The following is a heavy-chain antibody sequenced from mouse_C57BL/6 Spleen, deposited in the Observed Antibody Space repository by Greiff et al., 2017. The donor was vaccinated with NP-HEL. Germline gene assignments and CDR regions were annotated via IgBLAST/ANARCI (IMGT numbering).Heavy chain of an antibody. D-gene: IGHD3-2*02. J-gene: IGHJ3*01. CDR2: IYPGDGDT. V-gene: IGHV1-82*01. CDR1: GYAFSSSW. CDR3: ARWAQATPFAY. Sequence: VKLMESGPELVKPGASVKISCQASGYAFSSSWMNWVKQRPGKGLEWIGRIYPGDGDTNYNGKFKGKATLTADKSSSTAYMQLSSLTSEDSAVYFCARWAQATPFAYWGQGTLVTVSA.